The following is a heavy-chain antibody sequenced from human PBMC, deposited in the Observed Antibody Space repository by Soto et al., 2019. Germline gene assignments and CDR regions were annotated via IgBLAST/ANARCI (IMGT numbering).Heavy chain of an antibody. Sequence: GASVKVSCKASGYTFTSYGISWVRQAPGQGLEWMGWISAYNGNTNYAQKLQGRVTMTTDTSTSTAYMELRSLRSDDTAVYYCARDTGTGYYYGSVDWGQGTLVTVSS. V-gene: IGHV1-18*01. J-gene: IGHJ4*02. D-gene: IGHD3-10*01. CDR1: GYTFTSYG. CDR3: ARDTGTGYYYGSVD. CDR2: ISAYNGNT.